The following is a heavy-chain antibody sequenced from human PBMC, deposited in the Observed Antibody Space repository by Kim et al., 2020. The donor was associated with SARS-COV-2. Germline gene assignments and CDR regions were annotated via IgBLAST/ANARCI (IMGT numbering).Heavy chain of an antibody. D-gene: IGHD3-22*01. V-gene: IGHV3-33*01. CDR1: GFTFSSYG. CDR3: ARDRDSSGYYSQYYYYYGMDV. J-gene: IGHJ6*02. CDR2: IWYDGSNK. Sequence: GGSLRLSCAASGFTFSSYGMHWVRQAPGKGLEWVAVIWYDGSNKYYADSVKGRFTISRDNSKNTLYLQMNSLRAEDTAVYYCARDRDSSGYYSQYYYYYGMDVWGQGTTVTVSS.